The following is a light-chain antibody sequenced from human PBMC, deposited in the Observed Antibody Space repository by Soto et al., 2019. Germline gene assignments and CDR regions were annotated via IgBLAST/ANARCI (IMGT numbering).Light chain of an antibody. V-gene: IGLV2-14*01. CDR1: RRELFGYNY. CDR2: DVS. CDR3: TSYTTSNTRQIV. Sequence: SSLAQPASLSGAPWQAITLSRTWTRRELFGYNYVSWYQQHPGKAPKFMIYDVSNRPSGVSNRFSGSKSGNTASLTISGLQAEDEADYYSTSYTTSNTRQIVFGTGTKVTVL. J-gene: IGLJ1*01.